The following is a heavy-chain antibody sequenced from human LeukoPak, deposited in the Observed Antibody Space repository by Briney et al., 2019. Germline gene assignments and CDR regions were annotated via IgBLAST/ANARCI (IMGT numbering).Heavy chain of an antibody. CDR1: GGSFSDYY. CDR2: INHSGST. J-gene: IGHJ5*02. D-gene: IGHD6-19*01. CDR3: AKGHRYSSGWYWSHWFDP. V-gene: IGHV4-34*01. Sequence: SETLSLTCAVYGGSFSDYYWTWIRQPPGKGLEWIGEINHSGSTNYNSSLKSRVTISVDTSKKQFFLRLSSVTAADTAVYYCAKGHRYSSGWYWSHWFDPWGQGTLVTVSS.